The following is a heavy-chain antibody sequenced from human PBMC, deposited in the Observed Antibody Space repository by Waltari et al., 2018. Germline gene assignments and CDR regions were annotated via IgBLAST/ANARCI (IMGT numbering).Heavy chain of an antibody. V-gene: IGHV4-61*02. CDR2: IDTSGNT. D-gene: IGHD1-26*01. CDR3: AKEYPVGGATTRYYGMDV. Sequence: QVQLQESGPGLVKPSQTLSLTCTVSGGSVSSGNYYWSWIRQPAGKGLEWIGRIDTSGNTNYNPSVKSRVTRSADTSQNQISLRLSSVTAADTAVYYCAKEYPVGGATTRYYGMDVWGQGTTVTVSS. J-gene: IGHJ6*02. CDR1: GGSVSSGNYY.